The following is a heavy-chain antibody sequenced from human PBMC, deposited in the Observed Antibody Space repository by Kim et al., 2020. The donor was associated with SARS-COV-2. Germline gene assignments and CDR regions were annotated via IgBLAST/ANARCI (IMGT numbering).Heavy chain of an antibody. CDR1: GGSISSSNW. V-gene: IGHV4-4*02. D-gene: IGHD3-22*01. Sequence: SETLSLTCAVSGGSISSSNWWSWVRQPPGKGLEWIGEIYHSGSTNYNPSLKSRVTISVDKSKNQFSLKLSSVTAADTAVYYCARLHITYYYDSSGYYAAFDYWGQGTLVTVSS. CDR2: IYHSGST. J-gene: IGHJ4*02. CDR3: ARLHITYYYDSSGYYAAFDY.